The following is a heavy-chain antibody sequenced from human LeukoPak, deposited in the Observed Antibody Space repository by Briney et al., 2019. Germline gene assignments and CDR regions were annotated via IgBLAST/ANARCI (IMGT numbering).Heavy chain of an antibody. CDR2: TIPIFGTA. CDR1: GGTFSSYA. V-gene: IGHV1-69*06. Sequence: SVKVSCKASGGTFSSYAISWVRQVPGQGLEWMGRTIPIFGTANYAQKFQGRVTITADKSTSTAYMELSSLRSEDTAVYYCANSGYGAFYYYMDVWGKGTTVTVSS. D-gene: IGHD5-12*01. CDR3: ANSGYGAFYYYMDV. J-gene: IGHJ6*03.